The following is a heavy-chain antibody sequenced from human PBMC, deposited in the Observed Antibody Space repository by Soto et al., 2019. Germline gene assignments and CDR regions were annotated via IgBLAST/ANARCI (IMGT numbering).Heavy chain of an antibody. V-gene: IGHV4-34*01. CDR2: INHSGST. CDR3: ARGRLLTYYGSGSYYNWFDY. CDR1: GGSINNYY. Sequence: SETLSVTWTVSGGSINNYYWSWIRQPPGKGLEWIGEINHSGSTNYNPSLKSRVTISVDTSKNQFSLKLSSVTAADTAVYYCARGRLLTYYGSGSYYNWFDYWGQGTLVTAPQ. J-gene: IGHJ4*02. D-gene: IGHD3-10*01.